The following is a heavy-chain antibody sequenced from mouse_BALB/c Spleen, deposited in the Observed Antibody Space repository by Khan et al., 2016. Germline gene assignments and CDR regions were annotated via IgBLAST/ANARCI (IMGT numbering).Heavy chain of an antibody. CDR2: ISYDGSN. CDR1: GYSITSGYY. J-gene: IGHJ3*01. CDR3: ARESLYYYGSWFAY. Sequence: VQLKESGPGLVKPSQSLSLTCSVTGYSITSGYYWNWIRQFPGNKLEWMGYISYDGSNNYNPSLKNRISITRDTSKNQFFLKLNSVTTEDTATYYCARESLYYYGSWFAYWGQGTLVTVSA. V-gene: IGHV3-6*02. D-gene: IGHD1-1*01.